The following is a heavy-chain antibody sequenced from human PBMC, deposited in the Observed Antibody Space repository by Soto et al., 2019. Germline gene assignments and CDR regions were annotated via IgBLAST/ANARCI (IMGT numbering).Heavy chain of an antibody. CDR1: GFTFNFFG. Sequence: HEQLVESGGGVVQAGRSLRLSCAASGFTFNFFGMHWVRQAPGKGLEWVAVISYDGSEKYYADSVKGRFTMSRDNSKNMVYLDMSSLRPEDTSVYYCAKERRYSFDAFDIWGHGTMVTVSS. J-gene: IGHJ3*02. V-gene: IGHV3-30*18. D-gene: IGHD5-12*01. CDR2: ISYDGSEK. CDR3: AKERRYSFDAFDI.